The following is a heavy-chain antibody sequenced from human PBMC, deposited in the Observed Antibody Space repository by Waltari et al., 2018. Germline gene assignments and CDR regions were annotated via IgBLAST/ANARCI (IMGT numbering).Heavy chain of an antibody. CDR3: ASIAWELLRPYYYYMDV. D-gene: IGHD1-26*01. J-gene: IGHJ6*03. CDR1: GGSISSSSYY. V-gene: IGHV4-39*02. Sequence: QLQLQESGPGLVKPSETLSLTCTVSGGSISSSSYYWGWIRQPPGKGLEWIGSIYYSGSTYYNPSLNSRVTISVDTSKNHFSLKLGSGTAADTAVYYCASIAWELLRPYYYYMDVWGKGTTVTVSS. CDR2: IYYSGST.